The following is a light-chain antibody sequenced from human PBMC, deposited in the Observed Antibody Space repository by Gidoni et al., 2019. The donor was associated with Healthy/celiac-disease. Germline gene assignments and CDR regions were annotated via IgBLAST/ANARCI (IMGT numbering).Light chain of an antibody. CDR3: QQSYSTPLT. V-gene: IGKV1-39*01. Sequence: EIQMTQSPSSLSASVGERVTITCRASQSISSYLNWYQQKPGKAPKLLIYAASSLQSGVPSRFSGSGSWTDFTLTISSLQPEDFATYYCQQSYSTPLTFGPXTKVDIK. CDR2: AAS. J-gene: IGKJ3*01. CDR1: QSISSY.